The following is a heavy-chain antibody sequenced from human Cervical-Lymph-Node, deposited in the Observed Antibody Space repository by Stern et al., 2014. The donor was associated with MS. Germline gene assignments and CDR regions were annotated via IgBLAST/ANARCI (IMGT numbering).Heavy chain of an antibody. D-gene: IGHD4-11*01. CDR2: ITSGSSDI. Sequence: VTLVESGGGLVQPGGSLRLSCGASGFTFKEYSMNWVRQAPGKGLEWFSSITSGSSDIHYADSVKGRFTISRDNVKNSLYLQMNSLRAEDTALYYCAREDYTQDFDYWGRGTLVTVSS. CDR1: GFTFKEYS. J-gene: IGHJ4*02. CDR3: AREDYTQDFDY. V-gene: IGHV3-21*01.